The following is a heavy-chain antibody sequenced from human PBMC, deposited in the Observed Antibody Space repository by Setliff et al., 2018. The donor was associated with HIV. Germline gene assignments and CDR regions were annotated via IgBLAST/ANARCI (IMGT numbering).Heavy chain of an antibody. CDR3: ARVSITYWYSIPTFYYYYMDV. CDR2: MYYTGST. J-gene: IGHJ6*03. D-gene: IGHD2-15*01. CDR1: GGSTDSGSYY. V-gene: IGHV4-39*01. Sequence: PSETLSLTCTVSGGSTDSGSYYWAWIRQPPGKGLEWIGSMYYTGSTYYNPSLKSRVTISIDTSKNQFSLKLNSVTAADTAMYYCARVSITYWYSIPTFYYYYMDVWGKGTKVTVSS.